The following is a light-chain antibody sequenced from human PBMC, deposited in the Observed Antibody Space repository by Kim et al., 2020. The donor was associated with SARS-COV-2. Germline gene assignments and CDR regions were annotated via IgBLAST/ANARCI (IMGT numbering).Light chain of an antibody. CDR2: DNN. CDR3: GTWDSSLSAGV. CDR1: SSNIGNNY. J-gene: IGLJ3*02. Sequence: QSVLTQPPSVSAAPGQKVTISCSGTSSNIGNNYVSWYQQFPRTAPKLLIYDNNKRPSGIPDRFSGSKSDTSATLGITGLQTGDEADYYCGTWDSSLSAGVFGGGTKLTVL. V-gene: IGLV1-51*01.